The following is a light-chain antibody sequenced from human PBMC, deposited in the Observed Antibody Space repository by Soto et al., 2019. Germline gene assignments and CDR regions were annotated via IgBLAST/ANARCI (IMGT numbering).Light chain of an antibody. V-gene: IGLV2-11*01. Sequence: QSVLTQPRSVSGSPGQSVTISCTGTSSDVGGYNFVSWYQQHPDKAPKLMIYDVSKRPSGVPDRFSGSKSGYTASLTISGLQAEDEADYYCCSYAGSYSYVFGTGTKVTVL. CDR3: CSYAGSYSYV. CDR2: DVS. J-gene: IGLJ1*01. CDR1: SSDVGGYNF.